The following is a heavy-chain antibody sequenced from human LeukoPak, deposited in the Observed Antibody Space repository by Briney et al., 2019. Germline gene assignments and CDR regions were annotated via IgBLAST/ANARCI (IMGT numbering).Heavy chain of an antibody. D-gene: IGHD6-13*01. J-gene: IGHJ4*02. CDR3: ARVRSSWDFDY. V-gene: IGHV7-4-1*02. CDR2: INTYTGNP. CDR1: GYSFTSYG. Sequence: VASVKVSCTASGYSFTSYGMNWVRQAPGQGLEWMGWINTYTGNPTYAQGFTGRFVFSLDTSVSTAYLQISSLKAEDTAVYYCARVRSSWDFDYWGQGTLVTVSS.